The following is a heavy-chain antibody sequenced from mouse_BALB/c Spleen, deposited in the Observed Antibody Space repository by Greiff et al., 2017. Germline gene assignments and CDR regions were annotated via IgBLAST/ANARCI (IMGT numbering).Heavy chain of an antibody. V-gene: IGHV5-9-4*01. Sequence: EVQVVESGGGLVKPGGSLKLSCAASGFTFSSYAMSWVRQSPEKRLEWVAEISSGGSYTYYPDTVTGRFTISRDNAKNTLYLEMSSLRSEDTAMYYCARDYYGSLEGFAYWGQGTLVTVSA. CDR2: ISSGGSYT. CDR1: GFTFSSYA. CDR3: ARDYYGSLEGFAY. J-gene: IGHJ3*01. D-gene: IGHD1-1*01.